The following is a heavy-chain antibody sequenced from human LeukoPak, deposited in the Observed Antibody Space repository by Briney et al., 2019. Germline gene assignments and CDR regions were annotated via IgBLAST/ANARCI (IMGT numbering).Heavy chain of an antibody. D-gene: IGHD4-17*01. CDR1: GFTFSNYG. J-gene: IGHJ1*01. Sequence: GGPLRLSCAASGFTFSNYGMHWVRQAPGKGLEWVAVIWYDGSKKYYADSVEGRFTISRDNSKNTLYLQMNSLRAEDTAVYYCARDVDYGDRNPFQHGGQGTLASVSA. CDR2: IWYDGSKK. CDR3: ARDVDYGDRNPFQH. V-gene: IGHV3-33*01.